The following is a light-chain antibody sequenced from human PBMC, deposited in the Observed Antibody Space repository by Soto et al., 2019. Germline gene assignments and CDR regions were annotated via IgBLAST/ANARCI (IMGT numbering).Light chain of an antibody. Sequence: DIQMTQSPSSLSASVGDRVTITCQASQDINNYLNWYEQKPGRAPNLLIYDATNLKTGVPSRFSGSGSGTDFSFTIDSLQPEDFATYYCQQYENFPLTFGGGTKVEIK. J-gene: IGKJ4*01. CDR1: QDINNY. CDR2: DAT. CDR3: QQYENFPLT. V-gene: IGKV1-33*01.